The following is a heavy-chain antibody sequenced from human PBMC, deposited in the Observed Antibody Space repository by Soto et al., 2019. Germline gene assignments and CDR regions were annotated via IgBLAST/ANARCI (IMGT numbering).Heavy chain of an antibody. CDR3: GGEGKGRKYRYGNIAS. V-gene: IGHV3-30-3*01. Sequence: QVQLVASGGGVVQPGKSLRLSCAASGFSFSSYAMYWVRQAPGKGLEGVTLRSSDGSNIYYADSVKGRFTISRDNSKNTLYLQMNSIRTEDKAVYHCGGEGKGRKYRYGNIASGGQGPLVIVSS. D-gene: IGHD5-18*01. J-gene: IGHJ4*02. CDR1: GFSFSSYA. CDR2: RSSDGSNI.